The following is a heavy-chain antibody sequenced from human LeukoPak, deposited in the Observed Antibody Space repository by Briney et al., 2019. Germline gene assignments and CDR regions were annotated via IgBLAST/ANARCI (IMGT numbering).Heavy chain of an antibody. CDR1: GGTFSSYA. CDR3: ARGVDYYDSSGYFFVH. CDR2: IIPIFGTA. Sequence: ASVKVSCKASGGTFSSYAISWVRQAPGQGLEWMGGIIPIFGTANYAQKFQGRVTITADESTSTAYMELSSLRSEDTAVYYCARGVDYYDSSGYFFVHWGQGTLVTVSS. V-gene: IGHV1-69*13. J-gene: IGHJ4*02. D-gene: IGHD3-22*01.